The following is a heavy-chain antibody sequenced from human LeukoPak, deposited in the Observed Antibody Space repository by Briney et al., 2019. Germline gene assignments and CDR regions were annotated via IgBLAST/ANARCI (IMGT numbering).Heavy chain of an antibody. V-gene: IGHV3-21*01. J-gene: IGHJ5*02. CDR1: GFTFNSYS. CDR3: ARDGGNWFDP. Sequence: PGGSLRLSCAASGFTFNSYSMNWVRQAPGKGLEWVSSISSSSSYIYYADSVKGRFTISRDNAKNSLYLQMNSLRAEDTAVYYCARDGGNWFDPWGQGTLVTVSS. CDR2: ISSSSSYI.